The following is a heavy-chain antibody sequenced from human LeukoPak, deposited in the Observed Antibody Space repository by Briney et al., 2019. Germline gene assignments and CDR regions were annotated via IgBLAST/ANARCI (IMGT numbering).Heavy chain of an antibody. D-gene: IGHD3-16*01. CDR3: AKDRYSYAFEYFES. CDR1: GFTFSSYG. V-gene: IGHV3-30*18. CDR2: ISNDESKK. J-gene: IGHJ4*02. Sequence: GGSLRLSCAASGFTFSSYGMHWVRQAPGKGLEWVAVISNDESKKYYADSVKGRFTISRDNSKNTLSLQVSSPRAEDTAVYYCAKDRYSYAFEYFESWGQGTLVTVSS.